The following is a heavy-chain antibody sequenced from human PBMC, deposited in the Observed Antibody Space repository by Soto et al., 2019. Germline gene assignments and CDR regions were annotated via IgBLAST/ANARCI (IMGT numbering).Heavy chain of an antibody. CDR1: GLTFSSYA. CDR2: VRGGGGST. CDR3: AKDSSGYSYDHNAFDI. V-gene: IGHV3-23*01. D-gene: IGHD5-18*01. J-gene: IGHJ3*02. Sequence: EVQLLESGGGLVQPGGSLRLSCAASGLTFSSYAMNWVRQAPGKGLEWVSDVRGGGGSTYYADSVKGRFTISRDNSKNTLYLQMNSLRAEDTAVYYCAKDSSGYSYDHNAFDIWGQGTMVTVSS.